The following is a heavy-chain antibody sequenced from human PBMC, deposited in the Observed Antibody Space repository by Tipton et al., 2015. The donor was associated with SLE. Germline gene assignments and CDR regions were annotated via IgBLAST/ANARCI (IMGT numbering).Heavy chain of an antibody. J-gene: IGHJ3*02. CDR2: IDPSDSYT. Sequence: QLVQSGAEVKKPGESLRISCKGSGYSFTSYWISWVGQMPGKGLEWMGRIDPSDSYTNYNPSLKSRVTISVDTSKNQFSLKLSSVTAADTAVYYCARVLVSPGAFDIWGQGTMVTVSS. CDR1: GYSFTSYW. D-gene: IGHD6-6*01. V-gene: IGHV5-10-1*01. CDR3: ARVLVSPGAFDI.